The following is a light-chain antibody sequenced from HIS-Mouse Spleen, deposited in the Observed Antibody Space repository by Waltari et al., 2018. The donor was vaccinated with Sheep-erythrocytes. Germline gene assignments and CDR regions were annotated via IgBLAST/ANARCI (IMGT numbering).Light chain of an antibody. CDR2: EGS. CDR3: CSYAGSYNHV. J-gene: IGLJ1*01. Sequence: QSALTQPASVSGSPGPSITISCTGTSSDVGSYNLFPWYQQHPGKAPKLMIYEGSKRPSGVSNRFSGSKSGSTASLTISGLQAEDEADYYCCSYAGSYNHVFATGTKVTVL. CDR1: SSDVGSYNL. V-gene: IGLV2-14*02.